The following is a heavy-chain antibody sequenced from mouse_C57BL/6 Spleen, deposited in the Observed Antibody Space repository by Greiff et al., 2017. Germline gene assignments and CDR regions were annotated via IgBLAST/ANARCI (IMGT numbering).Heavy chain of an antibody. CDR2: IDPANGNT. CDR3: AAGGETAQAPFYAMDY. D-gene: IGHD3-2*02. CDR1: GFNIKNTY. J-gene: IGHJ4*01. Sequence: EVKLVESVAALVRPGASVKLSCTASGFNIKNTYMHWVKQRPEQGLEWIGRIDPANGNTKYAPKFQGKATITADTSSNTAYLQLSSLTSEDTAIYYCAAGGETAQAPFYAMDYWGQGTSVTVSS. V-gene: IGHV14-3*01.